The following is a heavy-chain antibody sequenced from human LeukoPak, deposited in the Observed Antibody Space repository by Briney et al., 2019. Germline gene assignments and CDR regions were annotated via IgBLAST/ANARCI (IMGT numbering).Heavy chain of an antibody. V-gene: IGHV3-23*01. CDR1: GFSSSTYA. J-gene: IGHJ4*02. D-gene: IGHD3-16*02. CDR3: AKSLYGGCDY. Sequence: GGSLGLSCAASGFSSSTYAMSWVRQAPGKGLEWVSGVNGNGGSTSYADSVKGRFTIFRDNSKNTVYLQMNSLRVEDTAVYYCAKSLYGGCDYWGQGTVVTVSS. CDR2: VNGNGGST.